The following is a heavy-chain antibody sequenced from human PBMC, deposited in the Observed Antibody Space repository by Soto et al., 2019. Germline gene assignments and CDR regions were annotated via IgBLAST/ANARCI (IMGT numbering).Heavy chain of an antibody. CDR1: GGSFSGYY. D-gene: IGHD3-3*01. J-gene: IGHJ3*02. Sequence: TLSLTCAVYGGSFSGYYWSWIRQPPGKGLEWIGEINHSGSTNYNPSLKSRVTISVDTSKNQFSLKLSSVTAADTAVYYCARGRLYYDFWSGYHGAFDIWGQGTMVTVSS. CDR3: ARGRLYYDFWSGYHGAFDI. CDR2: INHSGST. V-gene: IGHV4-34*01.